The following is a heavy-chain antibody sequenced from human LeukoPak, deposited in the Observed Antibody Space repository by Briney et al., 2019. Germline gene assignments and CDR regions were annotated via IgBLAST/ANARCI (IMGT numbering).Heavy chain of an antibody. CDR2: IYSGGSI. V-gene: IGHV3-66*01. Sequence: PGGSLKLSCAASGFTVSSNYMSWVRQAPGKGLEWVSVIYSGGSIYYADSVKGRFTISRDNSKNTLSLQMNSLRTEDTAVYYCARDFSHGFDYWGQGTLATVSS. CDR3: ARDFSHGFDY. CDR1: GFTVSSNY. J-gene: IGHJ4*02.